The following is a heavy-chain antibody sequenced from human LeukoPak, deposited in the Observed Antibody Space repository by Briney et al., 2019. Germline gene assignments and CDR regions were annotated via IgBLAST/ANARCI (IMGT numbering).Heavy chain of an antibody. V-gene: IGHV3-23*01. J-gene: IGHJ4*02. CDR2: ISGSGGST. D-gene: IGHD2-2*01. CDR3: AKLGIYQLLHYSFSPLDY. Sequence: PGGSLRLSCAASGFTFSSYSMSWVRQAPGKGLEWVSFISGSGGSTYYTDSVKGRFTISRDNAKNSLYLQMNSLRAEDTAVYYCAKLGIYQLLHYSFSPLDYWGQGTLVTVSS. CDR1: GFTFSSYS.